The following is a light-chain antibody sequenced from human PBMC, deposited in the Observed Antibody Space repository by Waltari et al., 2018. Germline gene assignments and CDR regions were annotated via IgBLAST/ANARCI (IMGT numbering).Light chain of an antibody. Sequence: ETVMTQSPATLSVSPGERATLSCRTRQNVYSNLAWYQQKPGQAPRVLIYGASTRETGTPDRFTGSGSGTEFTLTISSLQSEDFAVYYCQQYSNWPLTFGGGTKVEIK. CDR2: GAS. V-gene: IGKV3-15*01. CDR3: QQYSNWPLT. CDR1: QNVYSN. J-gene: IGKJ4*01.